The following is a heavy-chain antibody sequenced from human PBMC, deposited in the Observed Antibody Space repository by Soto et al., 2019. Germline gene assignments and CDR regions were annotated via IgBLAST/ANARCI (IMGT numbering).Heavy chain of an antibody. CDR3: ARRQKYYMDV. CDR1: GGSISSSSYY. CDR2: IYYSGST. Sequence: QLQLQESGPGLVKPSETLSLTCTVSGGSISSSSYYWGWIRQPPGKGLEWIGSIYYSGSTYYNPSLKSRVTISVDTSKNQFSLKLSSVTAADAAVYYCARRQKYYMDVWGKGTTVTVSS. V-gene: IGHV4-39*01. J-gene: IGHJ6*03.